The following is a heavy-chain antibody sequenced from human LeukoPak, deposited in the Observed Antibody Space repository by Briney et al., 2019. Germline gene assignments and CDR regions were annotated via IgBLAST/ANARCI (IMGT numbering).Heavy chain of an antibody. Sequence: ASVKVSCKASGYTFTSYGISWVRQAPGQGLEWMGWISAYNGNTNYAQKLQGRVTMTTDTSTSTAYMELRSLRSDDTAVYYCARDYGTLWFGELYWFDPWGKGTTVTVSS. CDR2: ISAYNGNT. CDR1: GYTFTSYG. CDR3: ARDYGTLWFGELYWFDP. D-gene: IGHD3-10*01. V-gene: IGHV1-18*01. J-gene: IGHJ6*04.